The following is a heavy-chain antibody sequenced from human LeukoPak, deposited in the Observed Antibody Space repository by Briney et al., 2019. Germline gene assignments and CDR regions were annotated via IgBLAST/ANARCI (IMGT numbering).Heavy chain of an antibody. D-gene: IGHD6-13*01. CDR2: IYYSGST. CDR3: ARLGSSWYQINWFDP. CDR1: GGSISSYY. Sequence: PSETLSLTCTVSGGSISSYYWSWIRQPPGKGLEWIGYIYYSGSTNYNPSLKSRVTISVDTSKNQFSLKLSSVTAADTAVYYCARLGSSWYQINWFDPWGQGTLVTVSS. V-gene: IGHV4-59*08. J-gene: IGHJ5*02.